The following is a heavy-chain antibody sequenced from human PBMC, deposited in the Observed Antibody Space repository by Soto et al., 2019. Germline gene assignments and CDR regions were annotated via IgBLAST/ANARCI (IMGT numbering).Heavy chain of an antibody. J-gene: IGHJ4*02. D-gene: IGHD5-12*01. CDR1: GFTFDDYA. CDR3: AKGGREMATILLFDY. CDR2: ISWNSGSI. Sequence: EVQLVESGGGLVQPGRSLRLSRAASGFTFDDYAMHWVRQAPGKGLEWVSGISWNSGSIGYADSVKGRFTISRDNAKNSLYLQMNSLRAEDTALYYCAKGGREMATILLFDYWGQGTLVTVSS. V-gene: IGHV3-9*01.